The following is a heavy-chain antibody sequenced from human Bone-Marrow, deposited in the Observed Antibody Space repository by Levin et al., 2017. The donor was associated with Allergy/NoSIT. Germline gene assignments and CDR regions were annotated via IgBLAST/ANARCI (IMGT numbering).Heavy chain of an antibody. J-gene: IGHJ6*02. V-gene: IGHV5-51*01. D-gene: IGHD1-26*01. CDR2: IYPRDSDT. CDR3: ARSGSSSFYSYHGMDV. Sequence: GESLKISCQSSGSGFTNYWIAWVRQMPGKGLECMGIIYPRDSDTKYSPPFEGQVTISVDKSINTAYLQWNGLKASDTAMYYCARSGSSSFYSYHGMDVWGQGTTVIVSS. CDR1: GSGFTNYW.